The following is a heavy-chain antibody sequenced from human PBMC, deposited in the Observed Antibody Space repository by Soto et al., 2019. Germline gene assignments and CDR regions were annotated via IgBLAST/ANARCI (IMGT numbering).Heavy chain of an antibody. J-gene: IGHJ1*01. CDR3: VKDGNYDFWSGYFMGQH. D-gene: IGHD3-3*01. CDR2: ISSNGGST. V-gene: IGHV3-64D*08. Sequence: PGGSLRLSCSASGFTFSSYAMHWVRQAPGKGLEYVSAISSNGGSTYYADSVKGRFTISRDNSKNTLYLQMSSLRAEDTAVYYCVKDGNYDFWSGYFMGQHWGQGTLVTVSS. CDR1: GFTFSSYA.